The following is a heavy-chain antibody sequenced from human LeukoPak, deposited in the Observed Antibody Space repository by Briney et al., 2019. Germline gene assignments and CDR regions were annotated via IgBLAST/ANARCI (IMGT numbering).Heavy chain of an antibody. CDR2: ISGSGGST. V-gene: IGHV3-23*01. D-gene: IGHD3-16*01. J-gene: IGHJ4*02. CDR3: ARDPGYDYVWGSYKIDY. Sequence: PGGSLRLSCAASGFTFSSYAMSWVRQAPGKGLEWVSAISGSGGSTYYADSVKGRFTISRDNSKNTLYLQMNSLRAEDTAVYYCARDPGYDYVWGSYKIDYWGQGTLATVSS. CDR1: GFTFSSYA.